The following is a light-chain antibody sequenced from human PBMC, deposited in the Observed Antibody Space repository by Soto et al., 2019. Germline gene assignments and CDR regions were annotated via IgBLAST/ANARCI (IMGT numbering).Light chain of an antibody. J-gene: IGKJ4*01. CDR1: QSVSSY. V-gene: IGKV3-11*01. Sequence: EIVLTQSPATLSLSPGDRATLSCRASQSVSSYLAWYQQKPGQAPRLLIYDASKRATGIPARFSGGGSGTDFTLTISSLEPEDFAIYYCQQRSNWPLTFGGGTKVEIK. CDR2: DAS. CDR3: QQRSNWPLT.